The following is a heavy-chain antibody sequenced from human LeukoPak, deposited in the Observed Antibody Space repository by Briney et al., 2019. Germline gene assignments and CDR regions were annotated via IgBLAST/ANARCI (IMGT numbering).Heavy chain of an antibody. CDR3: AREGNYYDSSGYSNFDC. CDR1: GYSISSGYY. D-gene: IGHD3-22*01. J-gene: IGHJ4*02. V-gene: IGHV4-38-2*02. Sequence: PSETLSLTCAVSGYSISSGYYWGWIRQPPGKGLEWIGSIYHSGNTYYNPSLKSRVTISVDTSKNQFSLKLSSVTAAVTAVYYCAREGNYYDSSGYSNFDCWGQGTLVTVSS. CDR2: IYHSGNT.